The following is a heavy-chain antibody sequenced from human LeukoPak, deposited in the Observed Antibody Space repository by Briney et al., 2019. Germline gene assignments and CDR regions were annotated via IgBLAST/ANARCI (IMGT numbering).Heavy chain of an antibody. V-gene: IGHV3-21*01. D-gene: IGHD2-2*02. CDR3: TIQGPYCSSTSCYIEDAFDI. CDR1: GFTFSSYS. J-gene: IGHJ3*02. Sequence: GGSLRLSCAASGFTFSSYSMNWVRQAPGKGLEWVSSISSSSSYIYYADSVKGRFTISRDNAKNSLYLQMNSLRAEDTAEYYCTIQGPYCSSTSCYIEDAFDIWSQGTMVTVSS. CDR2: ISSSSSYI.